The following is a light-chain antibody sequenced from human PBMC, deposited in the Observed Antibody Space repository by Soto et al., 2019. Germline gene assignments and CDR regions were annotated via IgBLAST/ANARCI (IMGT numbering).Light chain of an antibody. CDR3: QQYVRSPRT. CDR1: QIVSSSY. CDR2: GAS. Sequence: EIVLTQSPGTRSLSQGDRATLSCRASQIVSSSYLAWYQQKPGQAPRLLMYGASNRASGIPDRFSGSGAGTDFTLTISGLEPEDFAGYSCQQYVRSPRTFGQGTKVEVK. J-gene: IGKJ1*01. V-gene: IGKV3-20*01.